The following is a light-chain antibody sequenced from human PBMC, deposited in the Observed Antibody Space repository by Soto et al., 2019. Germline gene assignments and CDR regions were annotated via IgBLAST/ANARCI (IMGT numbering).Light chain of an antibody. CDR1: QSISSW. J-gene: IGKJ1*01. CDR2: KAS. Sequence: DIQMTQSPSTRSASVGDRVTITCRASQSISSWLAWYQQKPGKAPKLLIYKASNLESGVPSRFSGSGSGTEFTLTISSLQPDDFATYYCQQYNSYSQTFGQGTKVEIK. V-gene: IGKV1-5*03. CDR3: QQYNSYSQT.